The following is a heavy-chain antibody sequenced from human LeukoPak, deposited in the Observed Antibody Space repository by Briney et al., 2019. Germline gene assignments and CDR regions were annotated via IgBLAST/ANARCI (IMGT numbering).Heavy chain of an antibody. D-gene: IGHD6-13*01. CDR3: ASGAAAGTAYY. J-gene: IGHJ4*02. V-gene: IGHV4-34*01. CDR2: INHSGST. CDR1: GGSFSGYY. Sequence: PSETLSLTCAVYGGSFSGYYWSWIRQPPGKGLEWIGEINHSGSTNYNPSLKSRVTISVDTSKNQFSLKLSSVTAADTAVYYCASGAAAGTAYYWGQGTLVTVSS.